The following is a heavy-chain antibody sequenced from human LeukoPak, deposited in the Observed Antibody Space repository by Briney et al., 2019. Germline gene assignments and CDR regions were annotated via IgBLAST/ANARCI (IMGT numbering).Heavy chain of an antibody. J-gene: IGHJ3*02. CDR1: GGTFSSYA. V-gene: IGHV1-69*05. Sequence: SVKVSCKASGGTFSSYAISWVRQAPGQGLEWMGGIIPIFGTANYAQKFQGRVTITTDESTSTAYMELSSLRSEDTAVYYCPREGSTTDAFDIWGQGTVVTVSS. CDR2: IIPIFGTA. D-gene: IGHD4-11*01. CDR3: PREGSTTDAFDI.